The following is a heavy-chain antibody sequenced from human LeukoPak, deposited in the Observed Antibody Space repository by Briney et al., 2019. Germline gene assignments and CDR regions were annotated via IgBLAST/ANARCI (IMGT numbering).Heavy chain of an antibody. CDR3: AKDPRLAYSSSWYRVYYFDY. CDR2: ISGSGGST. Sequence: GGSLRLSCAASGFTFSSYAMSWVRQAPGKGLEWVSAISGSGGSTYYADSVKGRFTISRDNSKNTPYLQMNSLRAEDSAVYYCAKDPRLAYSSSWYRVYYFDYWGQGTLVTVSS. D-gene: IGHD6-13*01. J-gene: IGHJ4*02. V-gene: IGHV3-23*01. CDR1: GFTFSSYA.